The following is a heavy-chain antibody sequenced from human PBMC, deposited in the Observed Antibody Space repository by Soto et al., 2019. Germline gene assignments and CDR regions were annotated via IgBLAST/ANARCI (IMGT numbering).Heavy chain of an antibody. Sequence: PGGSLRLSCAASGFTFSSYGMHWVRQAPGKGLEWVAVISYDGSNKYYADSVKGRFTISRDNSKNTLYLQMNSLRAEDTSLYYCAKDIITMDRGASNGALDYWGQGX. CDR2: ISYDGSNK. CDR1: GFTFSSYG. CDR3: AKDIITMDRGASNGALDY. J-gene: IGHJ4*02. D-gene: IGHD3-10*01. V-gene: IGHV3-30*18.